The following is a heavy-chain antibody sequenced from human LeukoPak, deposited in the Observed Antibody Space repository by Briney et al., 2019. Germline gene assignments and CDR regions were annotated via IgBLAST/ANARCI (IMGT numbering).Heavy chain of an antibody. J-gene: IGHJ6*03. CDR3: ASPPDIVVIPAAVTDYYYMGV. Sequence: GGSLRLSYAASGFTFSPYNLNRVRQAPGKGLEWVSHISSSGRTRFYAASVKGRFTISRDNAKNSLYLQMNSLRAEDTAVYYCASPPDIVVIPAAVTDYYYMGVWGKGTTVTVSS. V-gene: IGHV3-48*04. CDR2: ISSSGRTR. D-gene: IGHD2-2*01. CDR1: GFTFSPYN.